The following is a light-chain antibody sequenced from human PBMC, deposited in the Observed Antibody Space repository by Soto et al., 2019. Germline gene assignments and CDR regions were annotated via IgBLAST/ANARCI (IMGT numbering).Light chain of an antibody. V-gene: IGLV2-11*01. Sequence: QSALTQPRSVSGSPGQSVTISCTGTSSDVGGYNYVSWYQQHPGKAPKLMIYDVSKRPSGVPDRFSGSKSGNTASLTISGRQAEDEADYYCCSYAGSDTHVVFGGGTRLTVL. CDR1: SSDVGGYNY. CDR3: CSYAGSDTHVV. CDR2: DVS. J-gene: IGLJ2*01.